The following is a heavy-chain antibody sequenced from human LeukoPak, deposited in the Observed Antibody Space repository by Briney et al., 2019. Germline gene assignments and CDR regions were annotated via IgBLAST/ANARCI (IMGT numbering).Heavy chain of an antibody. CDR3: ARDSRVGFGELRGWFDP. V-gene: IGHV3-21*01. J-gene: IGHJ5*02. CDR2: ISSSSSYI. Sequence: PGGSLRLSCAASGSTFSSYSMNWVRQAPGKGLEWVSSISSSSSYIYYADSVKGRFTISRDNAKNSLYLQMNSLRAEDTAVYYCARDSRVGFGELRGWFDPWGQGTLVTVSS. CDR1: GSTFSSYS. D-gene: IGHD3-10*01.